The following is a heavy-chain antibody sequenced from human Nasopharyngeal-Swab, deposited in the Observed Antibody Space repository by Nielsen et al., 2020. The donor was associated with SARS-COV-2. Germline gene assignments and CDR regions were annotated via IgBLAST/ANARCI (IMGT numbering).Heavy chain of an antibody. V-gene: IGHV3-9*01. CDR3: AKVPYSSGWDDAFDI. J-gene: IGHJ3*02. Sequence: SCADSGFPFDDYAMHWVRQAPGKGLEWVSGISWNSGSIGYADSVKGRFTISRDNAKNSLYLQMNSLRAEDTALYYCAKVPYSSGWDDAFDIWGQGTMVTVSS. D-gene: IGHD6-19*01. CDR2: ISWNSGSI. CDR1: GFPFDDYA.